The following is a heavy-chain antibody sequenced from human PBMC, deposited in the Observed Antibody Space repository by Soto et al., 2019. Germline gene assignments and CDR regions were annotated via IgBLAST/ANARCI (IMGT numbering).Heavy chain of an antibody. CDR3: ARDGGRHSGGIDY. D-gene: IGHD1-26*01. J-gene: IGHJ4*02. V-gene: IGHV1-69*01. CDR2: IIPIFGTA. CDR1: GGTFSSDS. Sequence: QVQLVQSGAEVKKPGSSVKVSCKASGGTFSSDSINWVRQAPGQGLEWMGEIIPIFGTANYAQKFQGRVTITADASTSTAYMELSRRRSEDAAVYYCARDGGRHSGGIDYWGQGTLVTVSS.